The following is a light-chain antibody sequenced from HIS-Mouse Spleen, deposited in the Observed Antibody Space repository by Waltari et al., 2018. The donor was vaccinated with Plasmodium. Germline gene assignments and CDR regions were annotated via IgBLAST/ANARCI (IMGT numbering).Light chain of an antibody. CDR3: NSRDSSGTHGV. CDR2: GKN. J-gene: IGLJ2*01. Sequence: SSELTQDPAVSVALGQTVRITCQGDSLRSYYASWYQQKPGQAPVLVIYGKNNRPSGIPVRFSGVSSGNTASLTITGAQAEDEADYYCNSRDSSGTHGVFGGGTKLTVL. CDR1: SLRSYY. V-gene: IGLV3-19*01.